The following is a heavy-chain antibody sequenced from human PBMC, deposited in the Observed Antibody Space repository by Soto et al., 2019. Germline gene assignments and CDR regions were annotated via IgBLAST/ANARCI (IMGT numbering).Heavy chain of an antibody. Sequence: QVQLVQSGAEVKKPGASVKVSCKASGYTFTGHYIHWVRQAPGQGLEWMGWINPISGDTEYAQKFRGRVTMTRDTSISTAYMDLRSLISDDTAVYYCARVRRSPYAMDVWGQGTTVTVSS. CDR1: GYTFTGHY. J-gene: IGHJ6*02. CDR3: ARVRRSPYAMDV. CDR2: INPISGDT. V-gene: IGHV1-2*02. D-gene: IGHD2-2*01.